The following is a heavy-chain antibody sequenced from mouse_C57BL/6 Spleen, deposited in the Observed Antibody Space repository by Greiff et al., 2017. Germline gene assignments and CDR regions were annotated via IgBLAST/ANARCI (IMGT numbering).Heavy chain of an antibody. D-gene: IGHD4-1*01. Sequence: QVQLKQPGAELVRPGSSVKLSCKASGYTFTSYWMHWVKQRPIQGLEWIGNIDPSDSETHYNQKFKDKATLTVDKSSSTAYMQLSSLTSEDSAVYYCARNWEYYYAMDYWGQGTSVTVSS. CDR2: IDPSDSET. CDR3: ARNWEYYYAMDY. V-gene: IGHV1-52*01. J-gene: IGHJ4*01. CDR1: GYTFTSYW.